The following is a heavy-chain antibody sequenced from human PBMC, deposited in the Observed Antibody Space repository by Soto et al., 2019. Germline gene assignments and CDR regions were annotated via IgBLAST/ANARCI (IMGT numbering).Heavy chain of an antibody. J-gene: IGHJ4*02. V-gene: IGHV1-18*04. Sequence: ASVKVSCKASGYTFINHGISWVRQAPGQGLEWMGWVSGSNGKTKYAQKFQGRVTMTRETSTSAAHMELRNLTSDDTAVYFCARDFYPLAYYFDPWGQGTLVTVSS. CDR3: ARDFYPLAYYFDP. CDR1: GYTFINHG. CDR2: VSGSNGKT.